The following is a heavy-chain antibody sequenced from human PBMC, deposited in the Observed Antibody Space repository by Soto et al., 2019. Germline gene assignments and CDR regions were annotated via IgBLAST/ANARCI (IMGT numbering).Heavy chain of an antibody. V-gene: IGHV4-30-2*01. D-gene: IGHD5-18*01. CDR2: IYHSGST. J-gene: IGHJ4*02. Sequence: TLSVTCAVSVGSVSSGYYSWSWIRQPPGKGLEWIGYIYHSGSTFYSPSLRSRVTISVDRSENQVSLKLNSVTAADTAVYYCARHTAVVGDYFDYWGQGILVTVSS. CDR1: VGSVSSGYYS. CDR3: ARHTAVVGDYFDY.